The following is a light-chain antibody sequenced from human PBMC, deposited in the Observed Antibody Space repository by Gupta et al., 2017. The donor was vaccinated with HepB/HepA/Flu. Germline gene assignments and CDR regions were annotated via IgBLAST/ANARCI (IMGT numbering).Light chain of an antibody. V-gene: IGKV3-20*01. J-gene: IGKJ2*01. CDR2: DAS. CDR3: QKDCSSPGT. Sequence: ETVLTQSPGTLSLSPRERATLSVSASPSVSGSSLGSYQQKPGRAPRLLLYDASGSVTGIPDTFSGSGSGTEFTLTISRREPADFAVYYCQKDCSSPGTFGQGTKLEIK. CDR1: PSVSGSS.